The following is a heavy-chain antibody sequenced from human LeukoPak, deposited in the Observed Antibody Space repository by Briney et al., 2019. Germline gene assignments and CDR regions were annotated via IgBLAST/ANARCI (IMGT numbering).Heavy chain of an antibody. CDR2: ITGSGSTT. Sequence: GGSLGLSCAASGFSFSSYAMSWVRQAPGKGLEWVSAITGSGSTTYYADSVKGRFTISRDNAKNSLYLQMNSLRAEDTAVYYCARGRDYDSSGYYYERPEYYFDYWGQGTLVTVSS. D-gene: IGHD3-22*01. CDR3: ARGRDYDSSGYYYERPEYYFDY. V-gene: IGHV3-23*01. J-gene: IGHJ4*02. CDR1: GFSFSSYA.